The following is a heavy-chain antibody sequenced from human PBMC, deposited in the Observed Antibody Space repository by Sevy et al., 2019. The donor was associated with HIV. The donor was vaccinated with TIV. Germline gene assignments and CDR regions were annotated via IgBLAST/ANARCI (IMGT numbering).Heavy chain of an antibody. D-gene: IGHD3-22*01. CDR2: INPNSGGT. J-gene: IGHJ1*01. Sequence: ASVKVSCKASGYTFTGYYMHWVRQAPGQGLEWMGWINPNSGGTNYAQKFQGRVTMTRDTSISTAYMELSRLRSDDTAVYYRARRYYDSSGYYYEYFQHWGQGTLVTVSS. CDR3: ARRYYDSSGYYYEYFQH. CDR1: GYTFTGYY. V-gene: IGHV1-2*02.